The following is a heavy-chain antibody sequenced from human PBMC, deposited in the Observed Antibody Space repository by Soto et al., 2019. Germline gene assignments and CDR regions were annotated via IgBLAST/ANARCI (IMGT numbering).Heavy chain of an antibody. J-gene: IGHJ4*01. CDR2: ISGSGGNT. D-gene: IGHD2-8*02. Sequence: LRLSCAASGFTFSSYAMSWVRQAPGKGLEGVPAISGSGGNTFYADSVKGRFTISRDNSKNTLYLQMNSLRAVDTALYYCAKIVTQVVSYLEKGDQG. V-gene: IGHV3-23*01. CDR3: AKIVTQVVSYLEK. CDR1: GFTFSSYA.